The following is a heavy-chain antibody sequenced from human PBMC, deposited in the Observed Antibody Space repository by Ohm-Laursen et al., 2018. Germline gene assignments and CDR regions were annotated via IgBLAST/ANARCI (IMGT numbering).Heavy chain of an antibody. CDR1: GFTFSTYT. CDR3: AREYSSSSGRAFDI. D-gene: IGHD6-6*01. Sequence: SLRLSCAASGFTFSTYTMNWVRQAPGKGLEWVSYISSSSRTIYYADSVKGRFTIPRDNAKNSLYLQMKSLRAEDTAVYYCAREYSSSSGRAFDIWGQGTMVTVSS. J-gene: IGHJ3*02. V-gene: IGHV3-48*01. CDR2: ISSSSRTI.